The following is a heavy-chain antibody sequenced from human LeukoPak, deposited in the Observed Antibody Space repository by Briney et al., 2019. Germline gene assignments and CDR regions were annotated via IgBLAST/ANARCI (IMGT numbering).Heavy chain of an antibody. Sequence: GRSLRLSCTASGLTFSTSGFNWVRQAPGKGLEWVASIGPTGSDRYHADSIKGRFTISRDNANNFLYLQMNSLRAEDTAVYYCATETNGRHYDYWGQGTLLTVSS. J-gene: IGHJ4*02. CDR1: GLTFSTSG. D-gene: IGHD1-14*01. CDR3: ATETNGRHYDY. CDR2: IGPTGSDR. V-gene: IGHV3-21*06.